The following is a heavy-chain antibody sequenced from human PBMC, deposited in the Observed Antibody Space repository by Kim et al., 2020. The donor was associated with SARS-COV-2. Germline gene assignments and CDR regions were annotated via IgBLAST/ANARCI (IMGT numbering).Heavy chain of an antibody. CDR2: IYSTGTTI. V-gene: IGHV3-48*02. J-gene: IGHJ6*02. Sequence: GGSLRLSCAASRFSVSTYSMNWVRQAPGKGLEWVSYIYSTGTTIYYADSVKGRFTISRDSAKNSLYLQMNSLRDEDTAVYYCARENYNGSGDYGMDVWGQGTTVTVSS. CDR3: ARENYNGSGDYGMDV. D-gene: IGHD3-10*01. CDR1: RFSVSTYS.